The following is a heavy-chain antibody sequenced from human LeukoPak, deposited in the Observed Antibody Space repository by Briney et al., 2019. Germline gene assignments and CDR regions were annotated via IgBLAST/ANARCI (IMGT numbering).Heavy chain of an antibody. J-gene: IGHJ5*02. D-gene: IGHD3-22*01. CDR3: ARLGSLYYYDSSGSP. CDR1: GGTFSSYA. Sequence: GASVKVSCKPSGGTFSSYAISWVRQAPGQGLEWVGRIIPILGIANYAQKFQGRVTITADKSTSTAYMELSSLRSEDTAVYYCARLGSLYYYDSSGSPWGQGTLVTVSS. CDR2: IIPILGIA. V-gene: IGHV1-69*04.